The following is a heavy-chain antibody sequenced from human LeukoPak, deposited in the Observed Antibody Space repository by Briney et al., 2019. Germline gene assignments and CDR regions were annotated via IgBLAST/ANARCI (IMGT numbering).Heavy chain of an antibody. D-gene: IGHD6-19*01. V-gene: IGHV3-9*03. CDR3: AKESVAGISPYYYYYMDV. J-gene: IGHJ6*03. CDR2: ISWNSGSI. CDR1: GFTFDDYA. Sequence: GGSLRLSCAASGFTFDDYAMHWVRQAPGEGLEWVSGISWNSGSIGYADSVKGRFTISRDNAKNSLYLQMNSLRAEDMALYYCAKESVAGISPYYYYYMDVWGKGTTVTVSS.